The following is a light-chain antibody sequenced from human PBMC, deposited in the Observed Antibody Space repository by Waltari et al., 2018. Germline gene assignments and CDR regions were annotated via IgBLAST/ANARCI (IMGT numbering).Light chain of an antibody. CDR2: LGS. Sequence: DIVMTQSPLSLPVTPGESASISCRSSQSLLKSDGYSHLDWYLQKPGQSPQLRVYLGSNRASGVPDRFSGSGSGTDFTLRISRVEADDVGVYYCMQAFESPRTLGQGTKVEIK. V-gene: IGKV2-28*01. CDR3: MQAFESPRT. CDR1: QSLLKSDGYSH. J-gene: IGKJ1*01.